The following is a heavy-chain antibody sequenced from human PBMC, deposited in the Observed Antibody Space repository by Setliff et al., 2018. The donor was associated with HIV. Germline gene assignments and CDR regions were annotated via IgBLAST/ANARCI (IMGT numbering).Heavy chain of an antibody. D-gene: IGHD5-12*01. CDR2: MNPNSGNT. CDR1: GYTFTSYD. Sequence: EASVKVSCKASGYTFTSYDINWVRQATGQGLEWMGWMNPNSGNTGYAQKFQGRVTMTRDMSTSTVYMALSGLRSEDTAVYYCARDRRDGLYYHGMDVWGKGTTVTVSS. J-gene: IGHJ6*04. V-gene: IGHV1-8*01. CDR3: ARDRRDGLYYHGMDV.